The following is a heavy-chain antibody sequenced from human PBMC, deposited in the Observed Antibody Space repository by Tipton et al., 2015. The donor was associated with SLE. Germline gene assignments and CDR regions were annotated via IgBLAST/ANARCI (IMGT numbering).Heavy chain of an antibody. CDR1: GGSFSGYY. V-gene: IGHV4-34*01. CDR2: INHSGST. J-gene: IGHJ6*02. D-gene: IGHD6-6*01. CDR3: ASSSSIAARPPYYYGMDV. Sequence: TLSLTCAVYGGSFSGYYWSWIRQPPGKGLEWIGEINHSGSTNYNPSLKSRVTISVDTSKNQFSLKLSSVTAADTAVYYCASSSSIAARPPYYYGMDVWGQGTTVTVSS.